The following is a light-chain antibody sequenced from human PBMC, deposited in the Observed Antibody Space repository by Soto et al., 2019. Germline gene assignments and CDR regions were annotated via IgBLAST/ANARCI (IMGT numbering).Light chain of an antibody. Sequence: DIQMTQSPSTLSASVGDRVTITCRASQSISSWLAWYQQKPGKARKLLIYDASSLESGVPSRFSGSGSGTEFTLTISSLQPDDFATYYCQQYNSYSLTFGQGTKVDI. V-gene: IGKV1-5*01. CDR2: DAS. CDR1: QSISSW. J-gene: IGKJ1*01. CDR3: QQYNSYSLT.